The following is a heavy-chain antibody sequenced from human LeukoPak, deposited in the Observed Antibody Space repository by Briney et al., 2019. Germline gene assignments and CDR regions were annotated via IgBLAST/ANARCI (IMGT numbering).Heavy chain of an antibody. V-gene: IGHV3-7*01. J-gene: IGHJ4*02. CDR1: GFTFSTYW. Sequence: GGSLRLSCAASGFTFSTYWMAWVRQAPGKGLEGVANIKQDGTEKYYVDSVKGRFTISRDNAKNSVYLQMNSLTAEDTAVYYCARDRMPVLEWFLDYWAQGTLVTVSS. D-gene: IGHD3-3*01. CDR2: IKQDGTEK. CDR3: ARDRMPVLEWFLDY.